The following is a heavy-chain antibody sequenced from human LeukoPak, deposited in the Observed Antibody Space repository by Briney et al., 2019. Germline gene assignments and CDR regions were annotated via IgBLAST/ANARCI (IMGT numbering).Heavy chain of an antibody. J-gene: IGHJ6*03. CDR2: IYYSGST. CDR1: GGSTSSSSYY. CDR3: ARESHDFWSGYGLGYYYYYMDV. D-gene: IGHD3-3*01. V-gene: IGHV4-61*01. Sequence: SETLSLTCTVSGGSTSSSSYYWGWIPQPPGKGLEWIGYIYYSGSTNYNPSLKSRVTISVDTSKNQFSLKLSSVTAADTAVYYCARESHDFWSGYGLGYYYYYMDVWGKGTTVTAPS.